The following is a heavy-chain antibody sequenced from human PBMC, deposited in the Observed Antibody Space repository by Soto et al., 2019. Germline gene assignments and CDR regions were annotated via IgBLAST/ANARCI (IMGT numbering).Heavy chain of an antibody. CDR1: GFTFSSYA. CDR3: AKRYCSSTSCYVYYYYGMDV. D-gene: IGHD2-2*01. J-gene: IGHJ6*02. CDR2: ISGSGGST. Sequence: GGSLRLSCAASGFTFSSYAMSWVRQAPGKGLEWVSAISGSGGSTYYADSVKGRFTISRDNSKNTLYLQMNSLRAEDTAVYYCAKRYCSSTSCYVYYYYGMDVWGQGTTVTVSS. V-gene: IGHV3-23*01.